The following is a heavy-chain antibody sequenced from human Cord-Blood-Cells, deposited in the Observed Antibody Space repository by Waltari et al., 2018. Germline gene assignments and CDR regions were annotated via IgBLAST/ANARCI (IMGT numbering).Heavy chain of an antibody. V-gene: IGHV1-24*01. CDR1: GYTLTEYS. CDR2: FDPEDGET. J-gene: IGHJ4*02. D-gene: IGHD6-6*01. Sequence: QVPLVQSGAAVKKPGASVKVSCKVSGYTLTEYSMHWVRQAPGKGLEWMGGFDPEDGETIYAQKFQGRVTMTEDTSTDTAYMELSSLRSEDTAVYYCATSAARSYYFDYWGQGTLVTVSS. CDR3: ATSAARSYYFDY.